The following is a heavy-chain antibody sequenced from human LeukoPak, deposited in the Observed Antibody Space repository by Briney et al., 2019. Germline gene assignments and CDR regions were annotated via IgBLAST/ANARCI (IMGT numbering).Heavy chain of an antibody. J-gene: IGHJ4*02. D-gene: IGHD2-8*01. Sequence: PSESLSLTCAVYGGSFSGYYWSWIRQPPGKGLEWIGEINHSGSTNYNPSLKSRVTISVDTSKNQFSLKLSSVTAADTAVYYCARGLMDSYYFDYWGQGTLVTVSS. CDR2: INHSGST. CDR3: ARGLMDSYYFDY. V-gene: IGHV4-34*01. CDR1: GGSFSGYY.